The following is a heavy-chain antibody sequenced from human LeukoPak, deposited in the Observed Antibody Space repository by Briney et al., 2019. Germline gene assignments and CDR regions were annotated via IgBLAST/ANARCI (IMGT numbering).Heavy chain of an antibody. CDR1: GITFSSFG. J-gene: IGHJ4*02. CDR3: AKEFSYRPDYYDY. V-gene: IGHV3-30*18. Sequence: GGSLRLSCAASGITFSSFGMHWVRQAPGKGLEWVAVISYNGRTKYYADSVKGRFTISRDNSKNTLDLQMNSLRAEDTAVYYCAKEFSYRPDYYDYWGQGTLVTVSS. D-gene: IGHD1-26*01. CDR2: ISYNGRTK.